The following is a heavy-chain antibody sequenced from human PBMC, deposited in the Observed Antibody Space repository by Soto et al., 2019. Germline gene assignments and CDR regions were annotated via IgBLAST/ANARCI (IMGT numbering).Heavy chain of an antibody. CDR1: GGTFSSYA. CDR3: ARDRAVAAALRYYGMDF. D-gene: IGHD6-13*01. Sequence: QVQLVQSGAEVKKPGSSVKVSCKASGGTFSSYAISWVRQAPGQGLEWMGGIIPIFGTANYAQKFQGRVTITADESTSTAYMELSSLRSEDTAVYYCARDRAVAAALRYYGMDFWGQGTTGTVSS. V-gene: IGHV1-69*01. J-gene: IGHJ6*02. CDR2: IIPIFGTA.